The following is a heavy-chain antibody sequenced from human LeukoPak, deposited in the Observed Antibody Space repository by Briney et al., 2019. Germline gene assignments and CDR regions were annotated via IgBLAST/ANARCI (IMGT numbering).Heavy chain of an antibody. D-gene: IGHD2-2*01. CDR3: ARTKKLSSSCDY. CDR2: MNPNSGNT. V-gene: IGHV1-8*01. J-gene: IGHJ4*02. Sequence: ASVKVSCKASGYTFTSYDLNWVRQATGQGLEWIGWMNPNSGNTGYAQKFQGRVTMTRDTSVNTAYMELSSLRSEDTAVYYCARTKKLSSSCDYWGQGTLVSVSS. CDR1: GYTFTSYD.